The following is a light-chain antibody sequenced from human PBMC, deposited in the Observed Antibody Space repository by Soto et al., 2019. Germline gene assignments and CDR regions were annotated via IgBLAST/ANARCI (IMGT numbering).Light chain of an antibody. CDR1: SSNIGAGYD. Sequence: QSVLTQPPSVSGAPGQRVTISCTGSSSNIGAGYDVHWYQQLPGTAPKLLIYDNSNRPSGVPDRFSGSTSGTSASLAITGLQAEDEADYYCQSYDNSLSAHVVFGGGTELTVL. CDR3: QSYDNSLSAHVV. J-gene: IGLJ2*01. V-gene: IGLV1-40*01. CDR2: DNS.